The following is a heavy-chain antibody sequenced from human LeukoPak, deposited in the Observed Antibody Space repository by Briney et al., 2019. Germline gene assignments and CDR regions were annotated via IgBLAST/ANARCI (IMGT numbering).Heavy chain of an antibody. V-gene: IGHV3-53*01. D-gene: IGHD3-10*01. CDR3: ARGTYGSGSYYIGDALDI. CDR1: GFSVSSNY. J-gene: IGHJ3*02. Sequence: GGSLRLSCAASGFSVSSNYMNWVRQAPGQGLEWVSTIYRGGSTYYADSVKGRFTISRDNSKNTLYLQMNSLRDEDTAVYYCARGTYGSGSYYIGDALDIWGQGTVVTVSS. CDR2: IYRGGST.